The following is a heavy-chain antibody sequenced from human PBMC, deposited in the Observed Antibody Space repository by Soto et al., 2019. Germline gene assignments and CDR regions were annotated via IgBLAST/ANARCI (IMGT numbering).Heavy chain of an antibody. Sequence: GGSLRLSCAASGFTFSSYSMNWVRQAPGKGLEWVSSISSSSSYIYYADSVKGRFTISRDNAKNSLYLQMNSLRAEDTAVYYCARVYSSSNDYYYYMDVWGKGTTVTVSS. J-gene: IGHJ6*03. CDR1: GFTFSSYS. D-gene: IGHD6-6*01. V-gene: IGHV3-21*01. CDR3: ARVYSSSNDYYYYMDV. CDR2: ISSSSSYI.